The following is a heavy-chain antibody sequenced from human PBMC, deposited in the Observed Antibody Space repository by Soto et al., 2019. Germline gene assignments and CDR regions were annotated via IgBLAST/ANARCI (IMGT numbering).Heavy chain of an antibody. V-gene: IGHV4-39*01. J-gene: IGHJ5*02. CDR2: IYYSGST. CDR1: GGSISSSSYY. D-gene: IGHD3-3*01. CDR3: ARQGITIFGVVIIPSNWFDP. Sequence: QLQLQESGPGLVKPSETLSVTCTVSGGSISSSSYYWGWIRQPPGKGLEWIGSIYYSGSTYYNPSLKSRVTISVDTSKNQCSLKLSSVTAADTAVYYCARQGITIFGVVIIPSNWFDPWGQGTLVTVSS.